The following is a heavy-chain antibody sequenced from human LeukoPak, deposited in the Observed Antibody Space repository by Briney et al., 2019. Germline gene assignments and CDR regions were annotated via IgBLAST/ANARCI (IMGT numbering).Heavy chain of an antibody. J-gene: IGHJ3*02. D-gene: IGHD4-17*01. CDR2: ISAYNGNT. CDR1: GYTFTSYG. Sequence: ASVKVSCKASGYTFTSYGISWVRQAPGQGLEWMGWISAYNGNTNYAQKLQGGVTMTTDTSTSTAYMELRSLRSDDTAVYYCARVYFQTWDYDYGDSESAFDIWGQGTMVTVSS. CDR3: ARVYFQTWDYDYGDSESAFDI. V-gene: IGHV1-18*01.